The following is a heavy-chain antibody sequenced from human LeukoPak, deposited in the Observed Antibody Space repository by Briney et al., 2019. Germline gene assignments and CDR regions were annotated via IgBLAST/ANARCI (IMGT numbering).Heavy chain of an antibody. CDR1: GYTFTSYG. D-gene: IGHD3-3*01. J-gene: IGHJ6*02. V-gene: IGHV1-18*01. CDR3: ARDDFWSGYYLSYYYYGMDV. CDR2: ISAYNGNT. Sequence: ASAKVSCKASGYTFTSYGISWVRQAPGQGLEWMGWISAYNGNTNYAQKLQGRVTMTTDTSTSTAYMELRSLRSDDTAVYYCARDDFWSGYYLSYYYYGMDVWGQGTTVTVSS.